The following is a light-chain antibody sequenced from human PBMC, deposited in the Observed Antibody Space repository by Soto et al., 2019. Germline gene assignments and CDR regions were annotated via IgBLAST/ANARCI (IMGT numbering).Light chain of an antibody. Sequence: AIQMTKSPSSLSSSVGDRVTISCRASQGIRSELGWYQQKPGKAPNLLINTASTLQSGDPTRFSGSRSDTNCNLTISSLQPEDFATYYCIQENNYPLIFGGGTRVEIK. CDR3: IQENNYPLI. J-gene: IGKJ4*01. CDR1: QGIRSE. CDR2: TAS. V-gene: IGKV1-6*01.